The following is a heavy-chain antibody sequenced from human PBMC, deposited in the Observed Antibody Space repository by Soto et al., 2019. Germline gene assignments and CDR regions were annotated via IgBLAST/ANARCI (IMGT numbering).Heavy chain of an antibody. CDR3: ANPIPKTGTTFGF. J-gene: IGHJ4*02. CDR2: ISGSGDDT. D-gene: IGHD1-1*01. Sequence: QLLESGGGFVQPGGSLRLSCVASGFTFSNFAMAWVRQAPGVGLEWVSAISGSGDDTFYADYMKGRFTISRDNSKDTLSLQINSMRAEDTAVYYCANPIPKTGTTFGFWGQGTLVTVSS. CDR1: GFTFSNFA. V-gene: IGHV3-23*01.